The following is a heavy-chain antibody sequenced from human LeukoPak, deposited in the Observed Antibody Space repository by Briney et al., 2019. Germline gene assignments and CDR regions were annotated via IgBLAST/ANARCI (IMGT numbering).Heavy chain of an antibody. Sequence: GGSLRLSCAASGFTFSSYSMNWVRQAPGKGLEWVSYISFSSSTIYYADSVKGRFTISRDNSKNTLYLQMNSLRAEDTAVYYCANAPGRGYYYYYYMDVWGKGTTVTVSS. CDR1: GFTFSSYS. CDR3: ANAPGRGYYYYYYMDV. V-gene: IGHV3-48*01. CDR2: ISFSSSTI. D-gene: IGHD1-1*01. J-gene: IGHJ6*03.